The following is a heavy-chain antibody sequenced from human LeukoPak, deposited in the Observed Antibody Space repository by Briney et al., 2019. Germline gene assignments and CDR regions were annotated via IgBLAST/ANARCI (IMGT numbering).Heavy chain of an antibody. Sequence: GGSLRLSXAASGFTFGTHDMQWIRQAPGKGLEWVSGINWSGSRTGYADSVKGRFTISRDNAKNSLYLQMNSLRAEDTAFYYCASAVGAGYYFDYWGQGTLVTVPS. CDR1: GFTFGTHD. D-gene: IGHD1-26*01. CDR3: ASAVGAGYYFDY. CDR2: INWSGSRT. J-gene: IGHJ4*02. V-gene: IGHV3-20*04.